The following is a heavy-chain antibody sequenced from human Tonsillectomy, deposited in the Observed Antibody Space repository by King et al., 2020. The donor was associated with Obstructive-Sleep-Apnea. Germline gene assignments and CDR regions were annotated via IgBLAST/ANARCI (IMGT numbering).Heavy chain of an antibody. V-gene: IGHV3-15*01. CDR1: VFTFSNSW. CDR3: TPDDCSSTSCPGPYYYYGMDV. J-gene: IGHJ6*02. D-gene: IGHD2-2*01. Sequence: VQLVESGGGLVKPGGSRRLACAASVFTFSNSWRNWVLPAPGKGLEWVGRIKSKTDVGATDYAAPVKGRFTISRDDSKNTLDVQMNSLKTEDTAVYYCTPDDCSSTSCPGPYYYYGMDVWGQGTTVTVSS. CDR2: IKSKTDVGAT.